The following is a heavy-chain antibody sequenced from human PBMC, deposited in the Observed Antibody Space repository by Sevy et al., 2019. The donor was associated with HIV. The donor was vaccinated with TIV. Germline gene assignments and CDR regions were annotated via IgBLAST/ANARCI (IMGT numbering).Heavy chain of an antibody. V-gene: IGHV4-59*01. CDR1: GDSFSNYY. CDR2: IYNNGST. Sequence: SETLSLTCTVSGDSFSNYYWSWIRQSPGKGLEWIGYIYNNGSTNFNRSLKRRVTLSVYTSRNQFSLKLNSVTAADTAVYYCARGKVLFDYWGQGTLVTVSS. J-gene: IGHJ4*02. CDR3: ARGKVLFDY. D-gene: IGHD3-10*01.